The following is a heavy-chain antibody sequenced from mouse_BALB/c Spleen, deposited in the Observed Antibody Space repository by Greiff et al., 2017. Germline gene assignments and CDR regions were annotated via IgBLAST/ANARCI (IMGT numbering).Heavy chain of an antibody. CDR3: AREGYGSSYGYFDY. Sequence: DVKLQESGPGLVKPSQSLSLTCSVTGYSITSGYYWNWIRQFPGNKLEWMGYISYDGSNNYNPSLKNRISITRDTSKNQFFLKLNSVTTEDTATYYCAREGYGSSYGYFDYWGQGTTLTVSS. V-gene: IGHV3-6*02. CDR1: GYSITSGYY. D-gene: IGHD1-1*01. J-gene: IGHJ2*01. CDR2: ISYDGSN.